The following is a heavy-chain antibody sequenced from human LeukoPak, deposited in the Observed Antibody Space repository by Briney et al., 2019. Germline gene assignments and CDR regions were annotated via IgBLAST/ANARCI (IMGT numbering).Heavy chain of an antibody. CDR3: AKGAEIVGATNFDY. CDR2: ISGSGGST. Sequence: GGTLRLSCAASGFTFSSYGMSWVRQAPGKGLEWVSAISGSGGSTYYADSVKGRFTISRDNSKNTLYLQMNSLRAEDTAVYYCAKGAEIVGATNFDYWGQGTLVTVSS. V-gene: IGHV3-23*01. J-gene: IGHJ4*02. D-gene: IGHD1-26*01. CDR1: GFTFSSYG.